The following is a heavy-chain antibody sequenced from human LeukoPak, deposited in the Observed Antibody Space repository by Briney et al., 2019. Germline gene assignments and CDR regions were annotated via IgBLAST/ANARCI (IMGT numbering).Heavy chain of an antibody. D-gene: IGHD2-2*01. J-gene: IGHJ5*02. CDR3: ASGGRTLVPAADTPNWFDP. V-gene: IGHV1-2*02. CDR2: INPNSGGT. Sequence: ASVKVSCKASGYTFTGYYMHWVRQAPGQGLEWMGWINPNSGGTNYAQKFQGRVTMTRDTSISTAYMELSRLRSDDTAVYYCASGGRTLVPAADTPNWFDPWGQETLVTVSS. CDR1: GYTFTGYY.